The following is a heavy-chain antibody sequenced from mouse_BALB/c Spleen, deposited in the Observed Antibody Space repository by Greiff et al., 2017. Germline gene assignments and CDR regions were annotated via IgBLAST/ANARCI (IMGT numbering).Heavy chain of an antibody. CDR1: GYTFTSYW. J-gene: IGHJ3*01. CDR2: IYPGNSDT. Sequence: EVKLVESGTVLARPGASVKMSCKASGYTFTSYWMHWVKQRPGQGLEWIGAIYPGNSDTSYNQKFKGKAKLTAVTSTSTAYMELSSLTNEDSAVYYCTRYDGSSSWFAYWGQGTLVTVSA. V-gene: IGHV1-5*01. CDR3: TRYDGSSSWFAY. D-gene: IGHD1-1*01.